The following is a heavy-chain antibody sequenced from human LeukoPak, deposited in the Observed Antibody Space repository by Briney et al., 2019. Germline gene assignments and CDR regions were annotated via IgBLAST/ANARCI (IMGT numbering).Heavy chain of an antibody. J-gene: IGHJ4*02. CDR1: GYTFTSYD. Sequence: ASVKVSCKASGYTFTSYDINWVRQATGQGLEWMGRMNPNSGNTGYAQKFQGRVTMTRNTSISTAYMELSSLRSEDTAVYYCARGYCSGGSCYQYYFDYWGQGTLVTVSS. CDR3: ARGYCSGGSCYQYYFDY. V-gene: IGHV1-8*01. D-gene: IGHD2-15*01. CDR2: MNPNSGNT.